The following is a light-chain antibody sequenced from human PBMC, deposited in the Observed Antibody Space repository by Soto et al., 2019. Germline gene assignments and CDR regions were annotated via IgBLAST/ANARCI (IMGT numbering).Light chain of an antibody. CDR3: CSYAGGSIYVL. V-gene: IGLV2-23*02. J-gene: IGLJ2*01. Sequence: QSVLTQPASVSGSPGQSITISCTGTSGDVGNFNLVSWYQQHPGKAPNLIISEVSKRRSGVSNRFSGAKSGNTASLTISGLQPEDAADYYCCSYAGGSIYVLFGGGTKVTVL. CDR2: EVS. CDR1: SGDVGNFNL.